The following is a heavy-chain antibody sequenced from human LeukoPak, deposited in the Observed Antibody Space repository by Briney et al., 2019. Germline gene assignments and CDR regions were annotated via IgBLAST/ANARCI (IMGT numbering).Heavy chain of an antibody. CDR1: GGSISTYF. CDR3: ARHKSSGTYPLDY. J-gene: IGHJ4*02. D-gene: IGHD1-26*01. CDR2: IYFSGST. Sequence: SETLSLTCTVSGGSISTYFWSWIRQPPGKGLEWIGHIYFSGSTNYNPSLKSRVTISVDTSKNQFSLKLSSVTAADTAVYYCARHKSSGTYPLDYWGQGSLVTVSS. V-gene: IGHV4-59*08.